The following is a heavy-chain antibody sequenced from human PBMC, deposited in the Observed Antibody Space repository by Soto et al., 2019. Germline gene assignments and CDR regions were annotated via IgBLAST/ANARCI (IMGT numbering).Heavy chain of an antibody. V-gene: IGHV3-11*06. CDR1: GFSFDDSY. D-gene: IGHD2-21*01. CDR2: ISGGSSYT. Sequence: QVQLVESGGGLVKPGGSLRLACAASGFSFDDSYMSWIRQAPGKGLEWLSYISGGSSYTNYADSVKGRFTISRDNAKRALYLEMNSLRADGTAVYYCAKAIVAASGYYFDHWGQGNVVTVSS. J-gene: IGHJ4*02. CDR3: AKAIVAASGYYFDH.